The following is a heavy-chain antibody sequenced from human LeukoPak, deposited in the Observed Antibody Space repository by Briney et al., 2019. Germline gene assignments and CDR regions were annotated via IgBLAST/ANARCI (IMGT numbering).Heavy chain of an antibody. J-gene: IGHJ4*02. CDR1: GFTFRLYV. CDR2: IKSKTDGGTT. Sequence: SGGSLRLSCAASGFTFRLYVMTWVRQAPGKGLEWVGRIKSKTDGGTTDYAAPVKGRFTISRDDSKNTLYLQMNSLKTEDTAVYYCTTDSEDQDFDYWGQGTLVTVSS. D-gene: IGHD2-2*01. CDR3: TTDSEDQDFDY. V-gene: IGHV3-15*01.